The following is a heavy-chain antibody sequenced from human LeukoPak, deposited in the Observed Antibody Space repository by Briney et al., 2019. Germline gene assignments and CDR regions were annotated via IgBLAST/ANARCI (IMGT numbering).Heavy chain of an antibody. CDR2: MDPNSGNT. J-gene: IGHJ4*02. CDR3: ARDTSSYYGAIN. V-gene: IGHV1-8*01. CDR1: GYTFTSYD. Sequence: GASVKVSCKASGYTFTSYDINWVRQATGQGLEWMGWMDPNSGNTGYAQKFQGRVTMTRNTSISTAYMELSSLRSEDTAVYYCARDTSSYYGAINWGQGTLVTVSS. D-gene: IGHD2-2*01.